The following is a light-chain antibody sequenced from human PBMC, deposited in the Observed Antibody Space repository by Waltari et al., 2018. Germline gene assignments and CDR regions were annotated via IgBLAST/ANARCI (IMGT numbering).Light chain of an antibody. CDR3: ATWDDSLSGWV. Sequence: QSVLTQLPSASGTPGQGVTISCSGSSSNIGDNYVYWYHQFPGPSPKLLIHRNNQRPSGVPDRFSGSKSGTSAFLVISGLRSEDEADYHCATWDDSLSGWVFGGGTKVTVL. CDR1: SSNIGDNY. V-gene: IGLV1-47*01. J-gene: IGLJ3*02. CDR2: RNN.